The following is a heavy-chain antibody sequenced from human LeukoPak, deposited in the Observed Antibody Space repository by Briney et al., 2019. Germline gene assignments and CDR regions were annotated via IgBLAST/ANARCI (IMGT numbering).Heavy chain of an antibody. CDR3: TRDGHTRWFET. CDR1: GFTFDNYP. Sequence: GGSLRLSCTASGFTFDNYPMSWVRHAPGKGREWVGFIRSKAYGGTTEYAASVKGRFTISRDDSKSIAYLQMNSRKTEDTAVYYCTRDGHTRWFETWGQGTLVTVSS. D-gene: IGHD2-21*01. CDR2: IRSKAYGGTT. J-gene: IGHJ5*02. V-gene: IGHV3-49*04.